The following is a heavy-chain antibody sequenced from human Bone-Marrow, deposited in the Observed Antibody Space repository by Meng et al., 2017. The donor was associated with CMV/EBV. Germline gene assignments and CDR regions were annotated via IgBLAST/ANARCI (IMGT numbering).Heavy chain of an antibody. CDR2: ISSSSSYI. CDR3: ASNGAGSSWYYGMDV. V-gene: IGHV3-21*04. J-gene: IGHJ6*02. D-gene: IGHD6-13*01. CDR1: GFTFSSYS. Sequence: GESLKISCAASGFTFSSYSMNWVRQAPGKGLEWVSSISSSSSYIYYADSVKGRFTISRDNAKNSLYLQMNSLRAEDTAMYYCASNGAGSSWYYGMDVWGQGTTVTVSS.